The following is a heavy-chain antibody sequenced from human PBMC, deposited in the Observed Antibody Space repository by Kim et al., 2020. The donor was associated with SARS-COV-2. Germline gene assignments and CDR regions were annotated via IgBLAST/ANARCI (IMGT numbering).Heavy chain of an antibody. D-gene: IGHD3-3*01. J-gene: IGHJ4*02. Sequence: GGSLRLSCAASGFTFSSYGMHWVRQAPGKGLEWVAVISYDGSNKYYADSVKGRFTISRDNSKNTLYLQMNSLRAEDTAVYYCAKDRALRFLEWLLYDYWGQGTLVTVSS. CDR2: ISYDGSNK. CDR1: GFTFSSYG. CDR3: AKDRALRFLEWLLYDY. V-gene: IGHV3-30*18.